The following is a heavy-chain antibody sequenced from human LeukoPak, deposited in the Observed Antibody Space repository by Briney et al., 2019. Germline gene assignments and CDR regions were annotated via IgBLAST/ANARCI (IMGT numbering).Heavy chain of an antibody. CDR1: GYTFNAYY. CDR3: VKDGYNILTAQWERFDY. V-gene: IGHV1-2*02. CDR2: VNPNSGAT. J-gene: IGHJ4*02. Sequence: GASVKLSCKASGYTFNAYYTHWVRQAPGQGLEWVGWVNPNSGATIYAQKFQGRVIMTRDTSISTAYMELNSLRSDDTAVYYCVKDGYNILTAQWERFDYWGQGTLVTVSS. D-gene: IGHD3-9*01.